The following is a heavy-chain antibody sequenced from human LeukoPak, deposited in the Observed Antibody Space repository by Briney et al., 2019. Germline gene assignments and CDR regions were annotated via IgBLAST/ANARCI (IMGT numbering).Heavy chain of an antibody. Sequence: GRSLRLSCAASGFTFRSSAMHWVRQAPGKGLEWVAVISYDGSNKYYADSVKGRFTISRDNSKNTLYLQMNSLRAEDTAVYYCARGGDYDFWSGYYKAPHYYGMDVWGQGTTVTVSS. CDR2: ISYDGSNK. CDR3: ARGGDYDFWSGYYKAPHYYGMDV. D-gene: IGHD3-3*01. V-gene: IGHV3-30-3*01. J-gene: IGHJ6*02. CDR1: GFTFRSSA.